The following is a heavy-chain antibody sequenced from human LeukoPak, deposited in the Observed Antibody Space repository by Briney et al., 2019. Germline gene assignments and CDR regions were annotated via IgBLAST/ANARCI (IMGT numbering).Heavy chain of an antibody. CDR3: ARYVWGSYPTFEDY. J-gene: IGHJ4*02. D-gene: IGHD3-16*02. Sequence: SETLSLTCTVSGGSISSYYWSWIRQPPGKGLEWIGYIYYSGSTNYNPSLKSRVTISVDTSKKQFSLKLSSMTAADTAVYYCARYVWGSYPTFEDYWGQGTLVTVSS. CDR1: GGSISSYY. CDR2: IYYSGST. V-gene: IGHV4-59*01.